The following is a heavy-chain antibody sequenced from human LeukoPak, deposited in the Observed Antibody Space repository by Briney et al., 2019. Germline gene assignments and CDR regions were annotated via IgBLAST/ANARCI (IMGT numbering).Heavy chain of an antibody. CDR3: ARGRLLEWLTLGPFLDY. CDR2: INHSGST. D-gene: IGHD3-3*01. Sequence: PSETLSLTCAVYGGSFSGYYWSWIRQPPGKGLEWIGEINHSGSTNYNPSLKSRVTISVDTSKNQFSLKLSSVTAADTAVYYCARGRLLEWLTLGPFLDYWGQGTLVTVSS. J-gene: IGHJ4*02. CDR1: GGSFSGYY. V-gene: IGHV4-34*01.